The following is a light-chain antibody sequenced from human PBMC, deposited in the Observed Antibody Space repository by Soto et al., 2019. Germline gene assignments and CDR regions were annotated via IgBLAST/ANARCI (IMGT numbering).Light chain of an antibody. J-gene: IGKJ4*01. CDR3: QQYGISPLT. V-gene: IGKV3-20*01. CDR2: RAS. CDR1: QSVSSSF. Sequence: IVMTQSPGTLSLSPGERATLSCRASQSVSSSFLAWYQQKPGQAPRLLISRASSRATGIPDRFSGSGSGTDFTLTINRLEPEDFAVYYCQQYGISPLTFGGGTKVEIK.